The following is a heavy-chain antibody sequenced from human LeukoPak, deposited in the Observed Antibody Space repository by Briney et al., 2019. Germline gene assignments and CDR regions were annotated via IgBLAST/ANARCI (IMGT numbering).Heavy chain of an antibody. V-gene: IGHV3-23*01. CDR1: GFTFSSYA. D-gene: IGHD2-15*01. CDR2: ISGGVGST. J-gene: IGHJ4*02. CDR3: AKEIVVVVAATPPSY. Sequence: GGSLRLSCAASGFTFSSYAMSWVRQAPGKGLEWVSAISGGVGSTYHADSVKGRFTISRENSKNTLYLQMNSLRAEDTAVYYCAKEIVVVVAATPPSYWGQGTLVTVSS.